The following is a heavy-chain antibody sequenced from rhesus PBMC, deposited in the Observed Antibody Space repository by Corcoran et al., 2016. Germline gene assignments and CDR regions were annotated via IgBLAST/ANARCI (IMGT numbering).Heavy chain of an antibody. CDR3: ARERWSGYSYRYGGVIH. D-gene: IGHD5-12*01. CDR1: GASISSHW. V-gene: IGHV4-80*01. CDR2: INGNSGST. J-gene: IGHJ4*01. Sequence: QVQLQESGPGLVKPSETLSLTCTVSGASISSHWWSWIRPPPGKGLEWIGEINGNSGSTNDNPSLKSRVTMSKDASKNQFALKLSSVTAADTAVYYCARERWSGYSYRYGGVIHWGQGVLVTVSS.